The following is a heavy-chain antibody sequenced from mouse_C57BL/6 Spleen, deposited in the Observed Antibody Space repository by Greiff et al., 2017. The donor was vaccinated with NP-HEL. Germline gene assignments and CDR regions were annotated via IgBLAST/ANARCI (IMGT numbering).Heavy chain of an antibody. Sequence: EVKLVESGPGLVKPSQSLSLTCSVTGYSITSGYYWNWIRQFPGNKLEWMGYISYDGSNNYNPSLKNRISITRDTSKNQFFLKLNSVTTEDTATYYCARAYDYDVMDYWGQGTSVTVSS. CDR2: ISYDGSN. J-gene: IGHJ4*01. V-gene: IGHV3-6*01. CDR3: ARAYDYDVMDY. CDR1: GYSITSGYY. D-gene: IGHD2-10*02.